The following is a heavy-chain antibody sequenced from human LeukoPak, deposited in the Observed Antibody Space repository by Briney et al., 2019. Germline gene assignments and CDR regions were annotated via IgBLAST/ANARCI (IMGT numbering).Heavy chain of an antibody. CDR1: GGSISSGDYY. J-gene: IGHJ5*02. D-gene: IGHD1-1*01. CDR3: ARDQRAESSNWYRWFDP. V-gene: IGHV4-30-4*02. Sequence: TSSETLSLTCTVSGGSISSGDYYWSWIRQPPGKGLEWIGYIYYSGSTYYNPSLKSRVTISVDTSKNQFSLQLSSVTAADTAVYYCARDQRAESSNWYRWFDPWGQGTLVTVSS. CDR2: IYYSGST.